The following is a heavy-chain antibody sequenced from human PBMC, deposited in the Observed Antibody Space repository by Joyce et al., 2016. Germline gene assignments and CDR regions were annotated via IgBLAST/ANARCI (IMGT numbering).Heavy chain of an antibody. CDR3: VRDYYGFDY. J-gene: IGHJ4*02. V-gene: IGHV3-74*01. D-gene: IGHD3-10*01. CDR2: IDSDGSST. CDR1: GFTFSTYW. Sequence: EVQLVESGGGLVQPGGSLRLSCAASGFTFSTYWMHWVRQAPGEGLVWVSRIDSDGSSTSYADSVNGRFTISRDNAKNTLSLQMNSLRVEDTAVYYCVRDYYGFDYWGQGTLVTVSS.